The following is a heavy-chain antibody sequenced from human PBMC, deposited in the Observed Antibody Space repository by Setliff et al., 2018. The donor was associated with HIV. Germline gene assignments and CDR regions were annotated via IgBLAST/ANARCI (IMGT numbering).Heavy chain of an antibody. Sequence: GESLKISCAASGFSLTSYGMHWVRQTPDKGLEWVAFLQHDEGNKYYADSVKGRFTISRDNSKNTLDLQINSLRPEDTAVYYCVTRYCGESICPEFDYWGQGTLVTVSS. J-gene: IGHJ4*02. CDR1: GFSLTSYG. CDR2: LQHDEGNK. CDR3: VTRYCGESICPEFDY. D-gene: IGHD2-21*01. V-gene: IGHV3-30*02.